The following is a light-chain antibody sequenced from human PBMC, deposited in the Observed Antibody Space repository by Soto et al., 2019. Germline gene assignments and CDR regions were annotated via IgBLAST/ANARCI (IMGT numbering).Light chain of an antibody. CDR1: QCISNY. CDR3: QKYNSAPLT. Sequence: DIQMTQSPSSLSASVGDRVTITCLASQCISNYLAWYQQKPGKVPKLLIYAASTLQSGVPSRFSGSGSGTDFTLTISSLQPEDVATYYCQKYNSAPLTFGQGTRLEIK. CDR2: AAS. V-gene: IGKV1-27*01. J-gene: IGKJ5*01.